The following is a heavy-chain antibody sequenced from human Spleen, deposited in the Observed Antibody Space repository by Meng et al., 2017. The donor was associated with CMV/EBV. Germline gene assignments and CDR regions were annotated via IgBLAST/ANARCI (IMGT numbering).Heavy chain of an antibody. CDR3: ARGRCRGSSCYYGD. D-gene: IGHD2-15*01. Sequence: SVNVSCKASGGTFSSYSICWVRQAPGHGLEWTGWISAYNGQTNYAQKFQGRVTMTTDTSSSTAYMELRSLTSDDSAVYYCARGRCRGSSCYYGDWGQGTLVTVSS. V-gene: IGHV1-18*01. CDR1: GGTFSSYS. J-gene: IGHJ4*02. CDR2: ISAYNGQT.